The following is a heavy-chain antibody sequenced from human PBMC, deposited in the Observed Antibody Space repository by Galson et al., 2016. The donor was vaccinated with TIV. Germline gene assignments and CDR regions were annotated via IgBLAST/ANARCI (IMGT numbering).Heavy chain of an antibody. CDR1: GYIFTGYV. V-gene: IGHV1-3*01. D-gene: IGHD7-27*01. CDR2: INPDDADA. Sequence: SVKVSCKASGYIFTGYVIHWVRQAPGQRLEWMGWINPDDADARYSQTLQDRFTIVRATSASTVYMELHSLRSEDTAVYYRARDRGGTGDFDKWGQGTLVTVSS. CDR3: ARDRGGTGDFDK. J-gene: IGHJ4*02.